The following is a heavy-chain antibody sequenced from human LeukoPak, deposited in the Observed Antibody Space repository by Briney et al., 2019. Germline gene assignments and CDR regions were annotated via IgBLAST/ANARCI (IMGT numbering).Heavy chain of an antibody. CDR2: IYTSGST. V-gene: IGHV4-4*07. CDR3: AGQVVVVPAAMYP. J-gene: IGHJ5*02. Sequence: PSETLSLTCTVSGGSISSYYWSWIRQPAGKGLEWNGRIYTSGSTNYNPSLKSRVTMSVDTSKNQFSLKLSSVTAADTAVYYCAGQVVVVPAAMYPWGQGTLVTVSP. D-gene: IGHD2-2*01. CDR1: GGSISSYY.